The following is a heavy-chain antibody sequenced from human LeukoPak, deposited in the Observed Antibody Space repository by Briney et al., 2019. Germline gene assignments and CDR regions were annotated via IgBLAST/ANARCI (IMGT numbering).Heavy chain of an antibody. CDR3: AAGESYLDDAFDI. J-gene: IGHJ3*02. V-gene: IGHV3-66*02. D-gene: IGHD1-26*01. Sequence: GGSLRLSCAASGFTDSSNYMTWVRQAPGKGLEGVSVIYSGGNTYYADSVKGRFTIPRDKSKNTLYLQMNSLRAADTAVYYCAAGESYLDDAFDIWGQGTMVTVSS. CDR2: IYSGGNT. CDR1: GFTDSSNY.